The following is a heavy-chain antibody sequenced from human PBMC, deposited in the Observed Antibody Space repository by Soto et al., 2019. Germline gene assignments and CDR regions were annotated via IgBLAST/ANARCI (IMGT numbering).Heavy chain of an antibody. D-gene: IGHD2-15*01. CDR2: IIPIFGTA. J-gene: IGHJ4*02. Sequence: SVKVSCKASGGTFSSYAISWVRQAPGQGLEWMGGIIPIFGTANYAQKFQGRVTIIADESTSTAYMELSSLRSEDTAVYYCARGFLLGYCSGGSCPFDYWGQGTLVTVSS. V-gene: IGHV1-69*13. CDR3: ARGFLLGYCSGGSCPFDY. CDR1: GGTFSSYA.